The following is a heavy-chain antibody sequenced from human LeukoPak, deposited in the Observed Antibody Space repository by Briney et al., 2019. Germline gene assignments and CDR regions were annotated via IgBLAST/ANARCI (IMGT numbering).Heavy chain of an antibody. Sequence: GGSLRLSCAASGFTFSSYWMSWVRQAPGKGLEWVANIKQDGSEKYYADSVKGRFTISRDNAKNSLYLQMNSLRVEDTALYYCAKGLNFGAFDFWGQGTMVTVSS. D-gene: IGHD1-7*01. V-gene: IGHV3-7*03. CDR3: AKGLNFGAFDF. J-gene: IGHJ3*01. CDR2: IKQDGSEK. CDR1: GFTFSSYW.